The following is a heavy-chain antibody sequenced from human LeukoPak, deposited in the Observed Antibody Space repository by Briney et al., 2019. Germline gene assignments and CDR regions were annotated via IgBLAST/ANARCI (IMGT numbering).Heavy chain of an antibody. CDR1: GYSFTSYW. CDR2: IYPGDSDT. J-gene: IGHJ6*03. CDR3: ARTDRVWGNARPGNYYYYSMDV. V-gene: IGHV5-51*01. Sequence: GESLKISCKGSGYSFTSYWTGWVRQMPGKGLEGMGIIYPGDSDTTYSPSFQGQVTISADKSISTAYLQWISLKAADTAMYYCARTDRVWGNARPGNYYYYSMDVWGKGTTVTVSS. D-gene: IGHD3-16*01.